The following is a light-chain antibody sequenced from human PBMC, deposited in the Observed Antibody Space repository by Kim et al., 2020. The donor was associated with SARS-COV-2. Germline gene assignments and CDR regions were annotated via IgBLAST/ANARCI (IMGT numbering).Light chain of an antibody. CDR3: QQRSNWPPYT. Sequence: EIVLTQSPGTLSLSAGERVTLSCRASQSVSNSYLAWYQQKPGQAPRLLIYDASNRATGIPARFSGSGSGTDFTLTISSLEPEDFAVYYCQQRSNWPPYTFGQGTKLEI. V-gene: IGKV3-11*01. J-gene: IGKJ2*01. CDR2: DAS. CDR1: QSVSNSY.